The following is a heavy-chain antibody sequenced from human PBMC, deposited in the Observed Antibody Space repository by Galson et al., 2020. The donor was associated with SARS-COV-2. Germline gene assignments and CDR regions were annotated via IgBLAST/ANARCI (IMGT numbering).Heavy chain of an antibody. D-gene: IGHD3-3*01. V-gene: IGHV3-21*01. J-gene: IGHJ6*02. CDR2: ISSSSSYI. CDR1: GFTFSSYS. Sequence: GGSLRLSCAASGFTFSSYSMNWVRQAPGKGLEWVSSISSSSSYIYYADSVKGRFTISRDNAKNSLYLQMNSLRAEDTAVYYCARDTLPAWSGYLYGMDVWGQGTTVTVSS. CDR3: ARDTLPAWSGYLYGMDV.